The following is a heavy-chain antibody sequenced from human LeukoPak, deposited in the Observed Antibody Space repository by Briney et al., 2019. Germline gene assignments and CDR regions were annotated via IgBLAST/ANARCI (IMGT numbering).Heavy chain of an antibody. CDR2: IYSGGST. J-gene: IGHJ5*02. CDR3: ARQGEPIITIFGVVNNWFDP. CDR1: GFTVSSNY. D-gene: IGHD3-3*01. V-gene: IGHV3-66*04. Sequence: GGSLRLSCAASGFTVSSNYMSWVRQAPGKGLEWVSVIYSGGSTYYADSVKGRFTISRDNSKNTLYLQMASLRAEDTAVYYCARQGEPIITIFGVVNNWFDPWGQGTLVTVSS.